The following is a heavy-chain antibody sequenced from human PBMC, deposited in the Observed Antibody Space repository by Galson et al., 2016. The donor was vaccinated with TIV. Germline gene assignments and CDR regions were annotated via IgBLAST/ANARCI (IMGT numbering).Heavy chain of an antibody. CDR2: INGNTGNP. CDR1: GYTFTRYT. D-gene: IGHD3-3*01. J-gene: IGHJ6*02. Sequence: SVKVSCKASGYTFTRYTMNWVRQAPGQGLEWMGWINGNTGNPTYAQGFTGRFVFSLDTSVTTSYLQITSLKAEDTAVYYCSRAELYDFCSGFPGGPYGMGVWGQGTTVTVFS. V-gene: IGHV7-4-1*02. CDR3: SRAELYDFCSGFPGGPYGMGV.